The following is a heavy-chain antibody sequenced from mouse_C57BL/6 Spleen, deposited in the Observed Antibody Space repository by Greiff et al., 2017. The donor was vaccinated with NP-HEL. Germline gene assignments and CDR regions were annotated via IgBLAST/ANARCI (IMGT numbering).Heavy chain of an antibody. CDR3: ARWGLRRDAMDY. V-gene: IGHV1-76*01. Sequence: QVQLKQSGAELVRPGASVKLSCKASGYTFTDYYINWVKQRPGQGLEWIARIYPGSGNTYYNEKFKGKATLTVEKSSSTAYMPLSSLTSEDSAVLVCARWGLRRDAMDYWGQGTSVTVSA. D-gene: IGHD2-4*01. CDR2: IYPGSGNT. CDR1: GYTFTDYY. J-gene: IGHJ4*01.